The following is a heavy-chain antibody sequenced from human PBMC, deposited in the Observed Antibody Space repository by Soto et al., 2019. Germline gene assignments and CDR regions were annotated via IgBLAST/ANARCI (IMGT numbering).Heavy chain of an antibody. V-gene: IGHV3-11*01. CDR2: ISSSGDII. Sequence: PGGSLRLSCAASGFTFSDYYMSWIRQAPGKGLQWVSYISSSGDIIYYADSVKGRFTISRDNAKNSLYLQMNSLRAEDTAVYYCAHGHYSGMDVWGQGTTVTVSS. J-gene: IGHJ6*02. CDR1: GFTFSDYY. CDR3: AHGHYSGMDV.